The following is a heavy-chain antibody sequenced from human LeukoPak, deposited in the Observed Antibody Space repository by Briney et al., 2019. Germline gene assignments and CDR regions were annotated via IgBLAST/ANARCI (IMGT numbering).Heavy chain of an antibody. V-gene: IGHV3-23*01. D-gene: IGHD6-19*01. J-gene: IGHJ4*02. Sequence: GGSLRLSCAASGFTFRSYAMSWVRQATGKGLLWVSTISGSGGSTYYADSVKGRFTISRDNSKNTLYLQMNSLRAEDTAVYYCAKMVHTEQWLVPFDYWGQGTLVTVSS. CDR1: GFTFRSYA. CDR3: AKMVHTEQWLVPFDY. CDR2: ISGSGGST.